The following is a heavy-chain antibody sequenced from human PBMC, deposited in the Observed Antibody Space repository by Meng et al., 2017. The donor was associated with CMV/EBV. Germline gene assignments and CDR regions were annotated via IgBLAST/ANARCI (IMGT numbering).Heavy chain of an antibody. D-gene: IGHD2-21*01. Sequence: QVQLVQSGVEVKKPGASVKVSCKASGYTFTGYGISWVRQAPRQGLEWMGWISVYNGHTNFAQNLQGRVTMTTDTSTSTAYVELRSLRSDDTAIYYCARGVPLGIIYSFDYWGQGTLVTVSS. CDR1: GYTFTGYG. CDR2: ISVYNGHT. CDR3: ARGVPLGIIYSFDY. J-gene: IGHJ4*01. V-gene: IGHV1-18*01.